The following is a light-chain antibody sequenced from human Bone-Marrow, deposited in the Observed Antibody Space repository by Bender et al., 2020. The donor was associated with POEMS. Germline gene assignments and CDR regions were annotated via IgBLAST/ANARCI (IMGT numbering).Light chain of an antibody. J-gene: IGLJ3*02. CDR3: ATWDDSLSAPV. CDR2: WNN. Sequence: QSVLTQPPSASGTPGQRVTISCSGGSSNIGAHAVNWYQQLPGTAPKVLIYWNNQRPSGVPARFSGSKSGTSASLAINGLRSEDEADYYCATWDDSLSAPVFGGGTKLTVL. V-gene: IGLV1-47*01. CDR1: SSNIGAHA.